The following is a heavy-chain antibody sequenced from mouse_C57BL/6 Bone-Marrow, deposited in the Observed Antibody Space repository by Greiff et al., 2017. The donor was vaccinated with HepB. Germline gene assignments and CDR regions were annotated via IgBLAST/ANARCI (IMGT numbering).Heavy chain of an antibody. J-gene: IGHJ4*01. CDR2: ISSGGSYT. CDR1: GFTFSSYG. D-gene: IGHD2-5*01. CDR3: ARHDSNYAMDY. Sequence: EVQLQESGGDLVKPGGSLKLSCAASGFTFSSYGMSWVRQTPDKRLEWVATISSGGSYTYYPDSVKGRFTISRDNAKNTLYLQMSSLKSEDTAMYYCARHDSNYAMDYWGQGTSVTVSS. V-gene: IGHV5-6*01.